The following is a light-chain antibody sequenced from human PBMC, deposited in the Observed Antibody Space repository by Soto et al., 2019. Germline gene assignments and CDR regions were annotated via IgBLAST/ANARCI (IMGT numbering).Light chain of an antibody. V-gene: IGKV3-11*01. CDR3: QQRNVWPPVT. J-gene: IGKJ5*01. CDR2: GAF. Sequence: IVLTQSPATLSLSPGERATLSCRASPSVSSYLAWYQQKPGQAPRLLIYGAFNRATGIPARFSGSGSGTDFTLTISSLEPEDSAVYYCQQRNVWPPVTFGQGTRLEI. CDR1: PSVSSY.